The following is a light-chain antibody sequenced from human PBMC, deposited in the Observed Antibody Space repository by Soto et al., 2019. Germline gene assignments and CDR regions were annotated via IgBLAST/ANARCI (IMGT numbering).Light chain of an antibody. V-gene: IGLV2-11*01. J-gene: IGLJ2*01. CDR3: GSYAGSYTFV. CDR1: SSDVGGYKY. CDR2: DVS. Sequence: QSVLTQPRSVSGSPGQSVTISCTGTSSDVGGYKYVSWYQQHAGKAPKLMMYDVSKRPSGVPDRFSGSKSGNTASLTISGLQAEDEADYYCGSYAGSYTFVFGGGTKLTVL.